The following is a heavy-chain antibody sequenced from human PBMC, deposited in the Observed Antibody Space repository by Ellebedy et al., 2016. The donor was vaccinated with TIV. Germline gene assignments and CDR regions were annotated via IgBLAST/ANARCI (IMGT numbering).Heavy chain of an antibody. V-gene: IGHV1-2*02. Sequence: AASVKVSCKAFGYTFTTYYVHWVRQAPGQGLEWMGWINPNSGATFYAQRFQGRVTMTRDTSISTTCMELTRLTPDDTAVYYCARDLPAGVGATVDYWGQGTLVTVSS. CDR1: GYTFTTYY. D-gene: IGHD1-26*01. CDR3: ARDLPAGVGATVDY. CDR2: INPNSGAT. J-gene: IGHJ4*02.